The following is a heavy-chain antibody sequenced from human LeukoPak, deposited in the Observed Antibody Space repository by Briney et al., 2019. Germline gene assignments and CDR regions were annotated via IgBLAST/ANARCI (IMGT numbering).Heavy chain of an antibody. CDR1: GVSISSGSYY. CDR2: IYTSGST. V-gene: IGHV4-61*02. Sequence: SQTLSLTCTVSGVSISSGSYYWRWIRQPPGRRLEWIARIYTSGSTNYNPSLKSRVTISVDTSKNQFSLKLSSVTAADTAVYYCAREGYDFWSGYPGSAFDIWGQGTMVTVSS. D-gene: IGHD3-3*01. J-gene: IGHJ3*02. CDR3: AREGYDFWSGYPGSAFDI.